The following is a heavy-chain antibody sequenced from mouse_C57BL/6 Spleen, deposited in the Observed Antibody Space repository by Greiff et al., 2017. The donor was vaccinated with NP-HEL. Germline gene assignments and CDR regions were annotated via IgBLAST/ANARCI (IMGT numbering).Heavy chain of an antibody. CDR3: ARPYEDYDEDYVDY. D-gene: IGHD2-4*01. V-gene: IGHV5-17*01. Sequence: EVMLVESGGGLVKPGGSLKLSCAASGFTFSDYGMHWVRQAPEKGLEWVAYISSGSSTIYYADTVKGRFTISRDNAKNTLFLQMTSLRSEDTAMYYWARPYEDYDEDYVDYWGQGTTLTVSS. J-gene: IGHJ2*01. CDR2: ISSGSSTI. CDR1: GFTFSDYG.